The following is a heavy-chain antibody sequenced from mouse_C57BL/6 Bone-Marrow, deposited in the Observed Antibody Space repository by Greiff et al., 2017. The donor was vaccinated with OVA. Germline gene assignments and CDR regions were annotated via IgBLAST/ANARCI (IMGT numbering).Heavy chain of an antibody. D-gene: IGHD2-1*01. J-gene: IGHJ3*01. CDR3: GRDNGNYRWFDD. CDR2: IYPGSGNT. CDR1: GYSFTSYY. V-gene: IGHV1-66*01. Sequence: QVQLQQSGPELVKPGASVKISCKASGYSFTSYYIHWVTQRPGQGLEWIGWIYPGSGNTKYNEKFKGKATLTADTSSSTAYMQLSSLPSEDSAVSDYGRDNGNYRWFDDWGKGTMVTVSA.